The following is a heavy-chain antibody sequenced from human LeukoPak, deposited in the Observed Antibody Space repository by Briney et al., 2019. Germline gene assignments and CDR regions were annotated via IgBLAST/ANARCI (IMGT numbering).Heavy chain of an antibody. D-gene: IGHD3-10*01. Sequence: PEGSLRLSCAASGFTFSSYWMTWVRQAPGKGLDWVANIKEDGSEKYYVDSVKGRFTIFRDNAKNSVYLQLNSLRAEDTAIYYCASTNVYYYGSGTDYWGQGTPVTVSS. CDR1: GFTFSSYW. CDR2: IKEDGSEK. V-gene: IGHV3-7*01. CDR3: ASTNVYYYGSGTDY. J-gene: IGHJ4*02.